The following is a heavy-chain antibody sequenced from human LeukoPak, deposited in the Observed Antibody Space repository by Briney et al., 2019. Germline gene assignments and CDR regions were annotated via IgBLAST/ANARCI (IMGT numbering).Heavy chain of an antibody. CDR1: GGSISSSSYY. D-gene: IGHD3-3*01. V-gene: IGHV4-39*01. J-gene: IGHJ6*03. Sequence: SETLSLTCTVSGGSISSSSYYWGWIRQPPGKGLEWVGSIYYSGSTYYNPSLKSRVTISVDTSKNQFSLKLSSVTAADTAVYYCARQAEYYDFSYYYYMDVWGKGTTVTVSS. CDR2: IYYSGST. CDR3: ARQAEYYDFSYYYYMDV.